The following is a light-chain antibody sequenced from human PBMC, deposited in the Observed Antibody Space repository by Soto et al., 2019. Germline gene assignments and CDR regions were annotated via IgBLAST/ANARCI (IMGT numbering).Light chain of an antibody. V-gene: IGLV2-23*02. CDR1: TSDVGGYDV. CDR3: CSFTGSSTFGV. Sequence: QSALTQPAPGSRSPGQSIPISCSGTTSDVGGYDVVSWYQQHPGKAPKLMIFEVNQRPSGVSDRFSGSKSGNTASLTISGLQAGHEAGYYCCSFTGSSTFGVFGGGTKVTV. CDR2: EVN. J-gene: IGLJ3*02.